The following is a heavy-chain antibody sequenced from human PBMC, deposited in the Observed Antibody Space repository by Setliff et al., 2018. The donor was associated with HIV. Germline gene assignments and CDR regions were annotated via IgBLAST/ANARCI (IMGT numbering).Heavy chain of an antibody. Sequence: ETLSLTCAVYGGSLSGYHWSWIRQSPGKGLEWLANIKEDGSEKYYADSVKGRFTISRDNAKNSLFLQMNSLRTEDTAFYFCAKHWRIESDNSDAFDTWGQGTLVTASS. J-gene: IGHJ3*02. V-gene: IGHV3-7*03. CDR3: AKHWRIESDNSDAFDT. CDR2: IKEDGSEK. CDR1: GGSLSGYH. D-gene: IGHD1-20*01.